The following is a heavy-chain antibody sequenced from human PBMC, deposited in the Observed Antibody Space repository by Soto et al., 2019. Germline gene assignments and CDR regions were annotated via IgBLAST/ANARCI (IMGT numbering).Heavy chain of an antibody. Sequence: GGSLRLSCAASGFNFSSYAMSWVRQAPGKGLEWVSTISGSGGSTYYADSVKGRFTISRDNSKNTLYLQMNSLRAEDTAVYYCAKYEVGAAYYYYYYRTDVWGQGTTVTVSS. CDR1: GFNFSSYA. V-gene: IGHV3-23*01. CDR3: AKYEVGAAYYYYYYRTDV. D-gene: IGHD1-26*01. CDR2: ISGSGGST. J-gene: IGHJ6*02.